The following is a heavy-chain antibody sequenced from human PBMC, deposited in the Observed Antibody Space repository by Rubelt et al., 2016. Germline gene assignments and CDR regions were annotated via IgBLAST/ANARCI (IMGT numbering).Heavy chain of an antibody. V-gene: IGHV1-2*02. J-gene: IGHJ4*02. CDR2: INPNSGGT. D-gene: IGHD3-22*01. CDR3: ARFAIGGHSSGYLFDY. Sequence: QVQLVQSGAEVKKPGASVKVSCKASGYTFTGYYMHWVRQAPGQGLAWMGWINPNSGGTNYAQKFQGRVTMTGDTSISTAYMELSRLRSDDTAVYYCARFAIGGHSSGYLFDYWGQGTLVTVSS. CDR1: GYTFTGYY.